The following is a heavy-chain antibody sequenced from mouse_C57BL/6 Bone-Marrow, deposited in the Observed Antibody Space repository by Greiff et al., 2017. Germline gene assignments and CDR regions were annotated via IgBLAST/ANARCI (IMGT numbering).Heavy chain of an antibody. CDR3: AKSSTFFYYFYY. J-gene: IGHJ2*01. CDR2: FHPYNDDT. D-gene: IGHD5-1*01. V-gene: IGHV1-47*01. CDR1: GYTFTTYP. Sequence: QVQLQQSGAELVKPGASVKMSCKASGYTFTTYPIEWMKQNHGKSLEWIGNFHPYNDDTKYNEKFKGKATLTVEKSSNTVYLELSRLTSDDSAVIYFAKSSTFFYYFYYWGTGTTLTVSS.